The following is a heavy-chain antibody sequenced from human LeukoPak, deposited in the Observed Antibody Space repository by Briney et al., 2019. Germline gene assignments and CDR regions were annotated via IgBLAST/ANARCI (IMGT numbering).Heavy chain of an antibody. CDR1: GGSISSYY. J-gene: IGHJ4*02. CDR3: ARGLAAAGLYYFDF. CDR2: IYTSGST. V-gene: IGHV4-4*07. Sequence: SETLSLTCPVSGGSISSYYWSWIRQPAGKGLEWIGRIYTSGSTNYNPSLKSRVTMSVDTSKNQFSLKLSSVTAADTAVYYCARGLAAAGLYYFDFWGQGTLVTVSS. D-gene: IGHD6-13*01.